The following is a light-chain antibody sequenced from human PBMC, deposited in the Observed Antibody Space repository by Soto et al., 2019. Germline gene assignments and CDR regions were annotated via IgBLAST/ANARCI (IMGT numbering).Light chain of an antibody. Sequence: VLTQSPGTLSLSPGETATLSCRASQSASSTYLAWYPQTPGQAPGLLLYGASNRASGIPDRFAGSGSGTDFTLTISRLEPEDCAGYYCPQYGTSPPTFGGGTKVDI. CDR2: GAS. CDR3: PQYGTSPPT. CDR1: QSASSTY. J-gene: IGKJ4*01. V-gene: IGKV3-20*01.